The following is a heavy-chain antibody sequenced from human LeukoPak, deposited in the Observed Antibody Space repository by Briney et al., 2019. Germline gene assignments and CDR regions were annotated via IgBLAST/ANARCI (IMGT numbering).Heavy chain of an antibody. Sequence: ASVKVSCKASGGTFSSYAINWVRQATGQGLEWMGWMNPNSGNTGYAQKFQGRVTMTRNTSISTAYMELSSLRSEDTAVYYCARPHITMVRGVIIDYYMDVWGKGTTVTISS. CDR1: GGTFSSYA. J-gene: IGHJ6*03. CDR3: ARPHITMVRGVIIDYYMDV. D-gene: IGHD3-10*01. CDR2: MNPNSGNT. V-gene: IGHV1-8*02.